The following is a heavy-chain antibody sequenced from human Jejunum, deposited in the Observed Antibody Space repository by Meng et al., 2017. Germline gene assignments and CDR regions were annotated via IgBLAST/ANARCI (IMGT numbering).Heavy chain of an antibody. CDR3: ARSRGGDSFDS. D-gene: IGHD2-21*02. V-gene: IGHV3-21*06. CDR2: ITFRSTYM. Sequence: GESLKISCAASDFTFSDYNMNWVRQAPGKGLEWVSSITFRSTYMNYADSVKGRFTISRDNAGNSLYLLMNSLRAEDTAMYYCARSRGGDSFDSWGQGTRVTVSS. J-gene: IGHJ4*02. CDR1: DFTFSDYN.